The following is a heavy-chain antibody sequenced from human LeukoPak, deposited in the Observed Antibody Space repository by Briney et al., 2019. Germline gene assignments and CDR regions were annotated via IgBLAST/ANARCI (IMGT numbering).Heavy chain of an antibody. V-gene: IGHV4-34*01. CDR3: ARVSAGSSWLDY. J-gene: IGHJ4*02. CDR2: IGHSGST. CDR1: GGSFSNHF. D-gene: IGHD6-13*01. Sequence: SETLSLTCAVYGGSFSNHFWNWIRQAPGKGLEWIGEIGHSGSTYYNPSLKSRVTISVDTSKNQFSPKLSSVTAADTAVYYCARVSAGSSWLDYWGQGTLVTVSS.